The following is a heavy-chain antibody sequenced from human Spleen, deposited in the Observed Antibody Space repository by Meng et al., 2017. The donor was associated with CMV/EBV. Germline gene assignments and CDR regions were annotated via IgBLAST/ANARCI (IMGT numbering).Heavy chain of an antibody. Sequence: GGSLRLSCAASGFSFSSYEMNWVRQAPGKGLEWISYITSSGNIIYYADSVKGRFTISRDNAKNSLFLQMNSLRAEDTAVYYCARDFDSGSYDYWGQGTLVTVSS. CDR2: ITSSGNII. J-gene: IGHJ4*02. D-gene: IGHD3-10*01. CDR1: GFSFSSYE. V-gene: IGHV3-48*03. CDR3: ARDFDSGSYDY.